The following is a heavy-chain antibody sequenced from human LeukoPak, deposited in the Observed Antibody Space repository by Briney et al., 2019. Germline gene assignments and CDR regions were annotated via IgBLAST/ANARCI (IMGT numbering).Heavy chain of an antibody. Sequence: ASVKVSCKASGYTFTSYGISWVRQAPGQELEWMGWISAYNGNTNYAQKLQGRVTMTTDTSTSTAYMELRSLRSDDTAVYYCAREGVIVVVPAANYYYYGMDVWGQGTTVTVSS. CDR3: AREGVIVVVPAANYYYYGMDV. CDR2: ISAYNGNT. CDR1: GYTFTSYG. D-gene: IGHD2-2*01. V-gene: IGHV1-18*01. J-gene: IGHJ6*02.